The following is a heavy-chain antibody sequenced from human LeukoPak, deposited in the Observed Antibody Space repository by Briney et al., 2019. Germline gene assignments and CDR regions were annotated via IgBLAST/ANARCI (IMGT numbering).Heavy chain of an antibody. CDR2: IKQDGSEK. CDR3: ARSYDSSGYYNYYYYGMDV. CDR1: GFTFSSYW. V-gene: IGHV3-7*01. J-gene: IGHJ6*02. Sequence: GGSLRLSCTASGFTFSSYWMSWVRQAPGKGLEWVANIKQDGSEKYYVDSVKGRFTISRDNAKNSLYLQMNSLRAEDTAVYYCARSYDSSGYYNYYYYGMDVWGQGTTVTVSS. D-gene: IGHD3-22*01.